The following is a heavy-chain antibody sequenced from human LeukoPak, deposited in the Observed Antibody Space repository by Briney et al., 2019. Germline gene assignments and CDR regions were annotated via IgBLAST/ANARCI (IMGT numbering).Heavy chain of an antibody. CDR3: ARERIVGAASTRYYGMDV. CDR1: GFTFSSYS. V-gene: IGHV3-7*03. CDR2: MKPDGSER. J-gene: IGHJ6*02. D-gene: IGHD1-26*01. Sequence: GGSLRLSCAASGFTFSSYSMNWVRQAPGKGLEWVANMKPDGSERYYVDSVKGRFTVSRDNAKNSLYFQMNSLRAEDTAVYYCARERIVGAASTRYYGMDVWGQGTTVTVSS.